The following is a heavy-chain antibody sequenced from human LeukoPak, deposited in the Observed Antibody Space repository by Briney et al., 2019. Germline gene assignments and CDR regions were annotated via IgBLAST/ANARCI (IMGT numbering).Heavy chain of an antibody. V-gene: IGHV3-48*03. J-gene: IGHJ4*02. D-gene: IGHD3-10*01. CDR1: GFTFSSYE. CDR3: ASLFGESIP. CDR2: ISSSGSTI. Sequence: PGGSLRLSCAASGFTFSSYEMNWVRQAPGKGLEWVSYISSSGSTIYYADSVKGRFTISRDNAKNSLYLQMNSLRAEDTAVYYCASLFGESIPWGQGTLVTVSS.